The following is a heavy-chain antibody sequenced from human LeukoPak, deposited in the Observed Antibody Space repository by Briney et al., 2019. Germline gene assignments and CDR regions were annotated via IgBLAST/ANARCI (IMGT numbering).Heavy chain of an antibody. Sequence: SGGSLRLSCAASGFTFSSYWMSWVRQAPGKWLEWVANIKQDGSEKYYVDSLKGRFTISRDSAKNSLYLQMNSLRAEDTAVYYCAKDGTTVTAYYYYYYMDVWGKGTTVTISS. D-gene: IGHD4-17*01. J-gene: IGHJ6*03. CDR3: AKDGTTVTAYYYYYYMDV. CDR2: IKQDGSEK. CDR1: GFTFSSYW. V-gene: IGHV3-7*01.